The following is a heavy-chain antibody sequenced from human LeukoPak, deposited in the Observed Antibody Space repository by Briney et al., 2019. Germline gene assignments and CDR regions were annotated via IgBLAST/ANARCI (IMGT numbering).Heavy chain of an antibody. D-gene: IGHD4-11*01. CDR2: FYSGGDT. V-gene: IGHV3-53*01. J-gene: IGHJ6*02. CDR1: GFTVSSNH. CDR3: ARASLDYSNYLFYYYGMDV. Sequence: PGGSLRLSCAVSGFTVSSNHMSWVRQAPGKGLEWVSVFYSGGDTHYADSVKGRFTISKDNSKNTLYLQMNSLRAEDTAVYCCARASLDYSNYLFYYYGMDVWGQGTTVTVSS.